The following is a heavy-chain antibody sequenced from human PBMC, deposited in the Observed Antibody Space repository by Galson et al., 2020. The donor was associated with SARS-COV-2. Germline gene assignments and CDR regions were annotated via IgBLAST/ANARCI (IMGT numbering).Heavy chain of an antibody. D-gene: IGHD6-13*01. CDR2: IYYSGST. J-gene: IGHJ6*02. Sequence: ETSETLSLTCTVSGGSISSSSYYWSWNRQPPGNGLEWLGSIYYSGSTYYNPSLKSRVTISVDTSKNQFSLKLSSVTAADTAVYYCCCEAAGTHYYYYGMDVWGQGTTVTVSS. CDR1: GGSISSSSYY. CDR3: CCEAAGTHYYYYGMDV. V-gene: IGHV4-39*01.